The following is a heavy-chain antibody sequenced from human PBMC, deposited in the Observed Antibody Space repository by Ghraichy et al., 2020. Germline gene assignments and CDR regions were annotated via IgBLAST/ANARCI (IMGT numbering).Heavy chain of an antibody. V-gene: IGHV1-46*01. CDR1: GYTFTSYY. D-gene: IGHD1-1*01. CDR3: ARSPSGRNDQLTFDY. CDR2: INPSGGST. Sequence: ASVKVSCKASGYTFTSYYMHWVRQAPGQGLEWMGIINPSGGSTSYAQKFQGRVTMTRDTSTSTVYMELSSLRSEDTAVYYCARSPSGRNDQLTFDYWGQGTLVTVSS. J-gene: IGHJ4*02.